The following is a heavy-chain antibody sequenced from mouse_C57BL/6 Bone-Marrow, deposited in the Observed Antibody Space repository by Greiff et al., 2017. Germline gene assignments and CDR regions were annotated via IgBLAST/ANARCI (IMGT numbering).Heavy chain of an antibody. CDR3: ANDLLWLRRYYYAMDY. CDR1: GYTFTDYN. Sequence: EVQLQQSGPELVKPGASVKMSCKAPGYTFTDYNMHWVKQSHGKSLEWIGYINPNNGGTSYNQKFKGKATLTVNKSSSTAYMELRSLTSEDSAVYYCANDLLWLRRYYYAMDYWGQGTSVTVSS. D-gene: IGHD2-2*01. J-gene: IGHJ4*01. V-gene: IGHV1-22*01. CDR2: INPNNGGT.